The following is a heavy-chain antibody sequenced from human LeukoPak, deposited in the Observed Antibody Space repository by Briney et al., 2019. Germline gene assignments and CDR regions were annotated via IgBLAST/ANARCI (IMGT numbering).Heavy chain of an antibody. J-gene: IGHJ4*02. CDR2: IIPILGIA. Sequence: ASVKVSCRASGGTFSSYTISWVRQAPGQGLEWMGRIIPILGIANYAQKFQGRVTITADKSTSTAYMELSSLRSEDTAVYYCAANEGGYGGNSFDYWGQGTLVTVSS. D-gene: IGHD4-23*01. V-gene: IGHV1-69*02. CDR1: GGTFSSYT. CDR3: AANEGGYGGNSFDY.